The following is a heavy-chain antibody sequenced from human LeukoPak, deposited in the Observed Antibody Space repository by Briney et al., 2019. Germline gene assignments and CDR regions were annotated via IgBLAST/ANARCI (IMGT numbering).Heavy chain of an antibody. CDR1: GYSISSGYY. V-gene: IGHV4-38-2*02. CDR3: ARDKSRLAAAGTSRVSSWFDP. D-gene: IGHD6-13*01. Sequence: SETLSLTCTVSGYSISSGYYWGWIRQPPGKGLEWIGSIYFSGSTYYNPSLKSRVTISVDTSKNQFSLKLSSVTAADTAVYYCARDKSRLAAAGTSRVSSWFDPWGQGTLVTVSS. CDR2: IYFSGST. J-gene: IGHJ5*02.